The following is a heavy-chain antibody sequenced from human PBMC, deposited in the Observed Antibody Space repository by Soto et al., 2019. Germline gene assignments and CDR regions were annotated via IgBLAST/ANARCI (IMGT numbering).Heavy chain of an antibody. J-gene: IGHJ4*02. D-gene: IGHD5-12*01. CDR1: GGTINNYY. V-gene: IGHV4-59*08. CDR2: IHYSGST. CDR3: ARGGEWLRFPFFDY. Sequence: ASETLSLTCAVSGGTINNYYWSWIRQAPGKGLEWIGYIHYSGSTYYNPSLKSRVTISVDTSKNQFSLKLSSVTAADTAVYYCARGGEWLRFPFFDYWGQGTLVTVSS.